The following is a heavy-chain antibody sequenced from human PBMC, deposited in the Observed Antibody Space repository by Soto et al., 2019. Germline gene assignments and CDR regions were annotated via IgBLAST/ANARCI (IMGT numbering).Heavy chain of an antibody. J-gene: IGHJ4*02. CDR2: IYYSGST. D-gene: IGHD2-21*02. CDR3: ARGRNHGGNSFYLDY. Sequence: SGTMSLSWRVSGCTLGDVYCSWLWIRPPPGKGLEWIVYIYYSGSTYYNPSLKSRVTISVDTSKNQFSLKLSSVTAADTAVYYCARGRNHGGNSFYLDYWGQGTLVTVSS. CDR1: GCTLGDVYCS. V-gene: IGHV4-30-4*01.